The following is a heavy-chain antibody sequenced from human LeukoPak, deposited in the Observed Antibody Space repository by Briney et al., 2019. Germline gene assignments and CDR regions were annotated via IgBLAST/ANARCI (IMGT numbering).Heavy chain of an antibody. CDR1: GGSISSYY. CDR3: AREALSLGSVNWFDP. Sequence: PSETLSLTCTVSGGSISSYYWSWIRQPPGKGLEWIGYIYYSGSTNYKPSLKSRVTISVDTSKNQFSLQLNSVTPEDTAVYYCAREALSLGSVNWFDPWGQGTLVTVSS. CDR2: IYYSGST. V-gene: IGHV4-59*12. J-gene: IGHJ5*02.